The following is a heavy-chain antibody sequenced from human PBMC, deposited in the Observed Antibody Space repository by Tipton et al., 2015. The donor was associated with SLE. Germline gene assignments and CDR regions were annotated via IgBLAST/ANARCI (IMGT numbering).Heavy chain of an antibody. CDR2: IYYSEST. D-gene: IGHD6-19*01. J-gene: IGHJ6*02. Sequence: LRLSCTVSGGSISSYYWSWIRQPPGRGLEWIGYIYYSESTNYNPSLKSRVTISVDTSKNQFSLKLSSVTAADTAVYYCARLGYSSATYGMDVWGQGTTVTVSS. CDR1: GGSISSYY. CDR3: ARLGYSSATYGMDV. V-gene: IGHV4-59*08.